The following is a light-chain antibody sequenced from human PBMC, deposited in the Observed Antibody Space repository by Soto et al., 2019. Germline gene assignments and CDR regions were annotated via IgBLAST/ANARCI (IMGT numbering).Light chain of an antibody. Sequence: ETVMTQSPATLSVSPGERATLSCRASQSVSSKLAWYQQKPGQAPRLLIHGASTRATGIPARFSGSGSGTDFTLTISSLEPEDFAVYYCQQRSNWLTFGGGTKVDIK. CDR3: QQRSNWLT. CDR1: QSVSSK. CDR2: GAS. J-gene: IGKJ4*01. V-gene: IGKV3-11*01.